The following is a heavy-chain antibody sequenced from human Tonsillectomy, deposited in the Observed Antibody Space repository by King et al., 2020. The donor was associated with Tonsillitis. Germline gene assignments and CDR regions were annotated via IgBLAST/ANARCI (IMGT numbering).Heavy chain of an antibody. D-gene: IGHD5-24*01. J-gene: IGHJ3*02. V-gene: IGHV3-48*03. CDR3: AREDGDADAFDI. CDR1: VFTFSSYE. Sequence: VQLVESGGGLVQPGGSLRLSCAASVFTFSSYEMNWVRQAPGKGLEWVSYIISSGRTIYYGASVKGRFTNSRDNAKNSLYLQMNTLRAEDTAIYYCAREDGDADAFDIWGQGTMVTVSS. CDR2: IISSGRTI.